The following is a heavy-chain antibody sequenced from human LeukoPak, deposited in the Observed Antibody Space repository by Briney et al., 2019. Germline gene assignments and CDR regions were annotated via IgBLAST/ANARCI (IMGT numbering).Heavy chain of an antibody. J-gene: IGHJ4*02. CDR3: ALRPLRVRGVYENHYFDY. CDR2: ISSSSSYI. V-gene: IGHV3-21*01. Sequence: GGSLRLSCAASGFTFSSYSMNWVRQAPGKGLEWVSSISSSSSYIYYADSVKGRFTLSRDNAKNSLYLQMNSLRAEDTAVYYCALRPLRVRGVYENHYFDYWGQGTLVTVSS. CDR1: GFTFSSYS. D-gene: IGHD3-10*01.